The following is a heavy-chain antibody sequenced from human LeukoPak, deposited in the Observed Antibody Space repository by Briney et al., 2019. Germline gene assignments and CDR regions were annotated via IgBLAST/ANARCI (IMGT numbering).Heavy chain of an antibody. J-gene: IGHJ3*02. Sequence: SETLSLTCTVSGGSISIDSFYWGWLRQPPGKGLEWIGTIYYSGSTYYNPSLKSRVTISVDASKSQFSLKLSSVTAADTAVYYCARSNRCSSTSCLSAFDIWGQGTMVTVSS. CDR2: IYYSGST. CDR3: ARSNRCSSTSCLSAFDI. V-gene: IGHV4-39*01. CDR1: GGSISIDSFY. D-gene: IGHD2-2*01.